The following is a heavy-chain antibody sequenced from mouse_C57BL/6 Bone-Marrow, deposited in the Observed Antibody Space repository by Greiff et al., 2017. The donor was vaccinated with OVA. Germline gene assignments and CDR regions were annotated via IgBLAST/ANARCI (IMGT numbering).Heavy chain of an antibody. CDR1: GYAFSSSW. D-gene: IGHD1-1*01. CDR3: ARSNTTVVAYDY. CDR2: IYPGDGDT. V-gene: IGHV1-82*01. J-gene: IGHJ2*01. Sequence: QVQLKQSGPELVKPGASVKISCKASGYAFSSSWMNWVKQRPGKGLEWIGRIYPGDGDTNYNGKFKGKATLTADKSSSTAYMQLSSLTSEDSAVYFCARSNTTVVAYDYWGQGTTLTVSS.